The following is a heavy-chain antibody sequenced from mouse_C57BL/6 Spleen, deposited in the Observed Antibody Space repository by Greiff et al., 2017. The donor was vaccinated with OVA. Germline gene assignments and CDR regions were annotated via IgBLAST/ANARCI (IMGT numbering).Heavy chain of an antibody. CDR2: ISGGGGNT. J-gene: IGHJ3*01. CDR3: ARHNGYYRFAY. D-gene: IGHD2-3*01. Sequence: EVKVVESGGGLVKPGGSLKLSCAASGFTFSSYTMSWVRQTPEKRLEWVATISGGGGNTYYPDSVKGRFTISRDNAKNTLYLQMSSLRSEDTALYYCARHNGYYRFAYWGQGTLVTVSA. CDR1: GFTFSSYT. V-gene: IGHV5-9*01.